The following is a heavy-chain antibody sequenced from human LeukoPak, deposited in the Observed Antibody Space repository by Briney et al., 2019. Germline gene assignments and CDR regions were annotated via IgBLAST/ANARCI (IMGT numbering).Heavy chain of an antibody. CDR2: IYYSGST. D-gene: IGHD1-1*01. Sequence: SETLSLTCSVSGGSMTYGSYYWSWIRQPPGKGLEWIGYIYYSGSTNYNPSLKSRVTISVDTSKNQFSLKLSSVTAADTAVYYCARDRLEAGYFDYWGQGTLVTVSS. CDR1: GGSMTYGSYY. J-gene: IGHJ4*02. V-gene: IGHV4-61*01. CDR3: ARDRLEAGYFDY.